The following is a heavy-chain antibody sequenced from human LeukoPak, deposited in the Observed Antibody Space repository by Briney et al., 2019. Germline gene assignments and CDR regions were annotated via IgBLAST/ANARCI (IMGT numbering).Heavy chain of an antibody. D-gene: IGHD2-21*02. Sequence: GGSLRLSCTGSGFTFCDYGMSWVRQAPGKGLEWVGFIRSKGYGGTTEYAASVKGRFTISRDDSKSIAYLQMNSLKTEDTAVYYCSNSYCGGDCYSGGYFDYWGQGTLVTVSS. CDR3: SNSYCGGDCYSGGYFDY. V-gene: IGHV3-49*04. J-gene: IGHJ4*02. CDR1: GFTFCDYG. CDR2: IRSKGYGGTT.